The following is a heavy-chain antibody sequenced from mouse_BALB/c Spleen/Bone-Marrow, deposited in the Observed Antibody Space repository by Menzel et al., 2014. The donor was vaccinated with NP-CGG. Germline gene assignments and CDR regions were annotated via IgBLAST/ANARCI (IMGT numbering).Heavy chain of an antibody. CDR1: GFDFSRYW. J-gene: IGHJ3*01. CDR3: ARLSYYGRFAY. Sequence: EVQLQESGGGLVQPGGSLKLSCAASGFDFSRYWMSWVRRAPGKGLEWIGEINPDSSTINYTPSRKDKFIISRDNAKNTLYLQMSKVRSEDTALYYCARLSYYGRFAYWGQGTLVTVSA. V-gene: IGHV4-1*02. CDR2: INPDSSTI. D-gene: IGHD1-1*01.